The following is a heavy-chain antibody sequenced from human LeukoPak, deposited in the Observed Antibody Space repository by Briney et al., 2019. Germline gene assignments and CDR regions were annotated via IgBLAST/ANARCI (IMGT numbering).Heavy chain of an antibody. CDR1: GFTFNDAW. CDR3: AKNGGYSYGYVAPFGY. Sequence: GGSLRLSCAASGFTFNDAWMNWVRQAPGKGLEWVSAISGSGGSTYYADSVKGRFTISRDNSKSTLYLQMNSLRAEDTAVYYCAKNGGYSYGYVAPFGYWSQGTLVTVSS. V-gene: IGHV3-23*01. CDR2: ISGSGGST. D-gene: IGHD5-18*01. J-gene: IGHJ4*02.